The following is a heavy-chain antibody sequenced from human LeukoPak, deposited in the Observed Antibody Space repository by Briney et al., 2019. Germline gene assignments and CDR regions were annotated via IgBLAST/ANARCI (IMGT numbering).Heavy chain of an antibody. CDR3: AKDSGYSYGWIDY. J-gene: IGHJ4*02. CDR1: GFTFSSYA. V-gene: IGHV3-9*01. Sequence: GGSLRLSCAASGFTFSSYAMSWVCQAPGKGLEWVSGISWNSGSIGYADSVKGRFTISRDNAKNSLYLQMNSLRAEDTALYYCAKDSGYSYGWIDYWGQGTLVTVSS. CDR2: ISWNSGSI. D-gene: IGHD5-18*01.